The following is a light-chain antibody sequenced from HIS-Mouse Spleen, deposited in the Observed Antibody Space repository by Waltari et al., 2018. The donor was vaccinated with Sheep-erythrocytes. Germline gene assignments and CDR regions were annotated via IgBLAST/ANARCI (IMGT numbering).Light chain of an antibody. CDR1: SSDVGGYNY. CDR2: EVS. Sequence: QSALTQPPSVSGSPGQSVTISCTGTSSDVGGYNYVSWYQQHPGKAPKLMIYEVSKRPSGVPDRFSGSKSGNTASLTVSGLQAEDEADYYCCSYAGSNNHVFAAGTKLTVL. CDR3: CSYAGSNNHV. J-gene: IGLJ3*02. V-gene: IGLV2-8*01.